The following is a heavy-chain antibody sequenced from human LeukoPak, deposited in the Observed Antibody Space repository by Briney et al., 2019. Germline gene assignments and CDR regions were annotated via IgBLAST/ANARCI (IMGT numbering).Heavy chain of an antibody. Sequence: GGSLRLSCTASGFTFVDYALSWFRQAPGKGLEWVAFIRNIPNGGTTEYAASVRGRFSISRDDPKSTAYLQMNSLKIEDTAVYYCTRAGGPWGSSPHAFDIWAQGTKVTVSS. CDR3: TRAGGPWGSSPHAFDI. CDR1: GFTFVDYA. D-gene: IGHD6-6*01. CDR2: IRNIPNGGTT. J-gene: IGHJ3*02. V-gene: IGHV3-49*03.